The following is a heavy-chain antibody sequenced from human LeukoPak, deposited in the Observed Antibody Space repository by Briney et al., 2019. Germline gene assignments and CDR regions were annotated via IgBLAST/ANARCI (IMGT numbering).Heavy chain of an antibody. CDR1: GFPFLSHG. CDR2: LWYEGSNK. V-gene: IGHV3-33*06. CDR3: AKDIADYQDTSGHSGGSDI. D-gene: IGHD3-22*01. Sequence: GGAPRPSLSASGFPFLSHGMQGGRPAPGAGVGGGAGLWYEGSNKYYADSVKGRFTISRDNSKNTLYLQMNSLRAEDTAVYYCAKDIADYQDTSGHSGGSDIWGQGTMVTVSS. J-gene: IGHJ3*02.